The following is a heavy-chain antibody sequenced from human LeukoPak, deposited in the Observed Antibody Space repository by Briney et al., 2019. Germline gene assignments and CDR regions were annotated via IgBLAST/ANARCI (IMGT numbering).Heavy chain of an antibody. CDR1: GYTFTSYG. J-gene: IGHJ3*02. Sequence: GASVKVSCKASGYTFTSYGISWVRPAPGQGLAWMGWISAYNGNTNYAQKLQGRVTMTTDTSTSTAYMELRSLRSDDTAVYYCARDARYVEMATMNAFDIWGQGTMVNVSS. V-gene: IGHV1-18*01. CDR2: ISAYNGNT. CDR3: ARDARYVEMATMNAFDI. D-gene: IGHD5-24*01.